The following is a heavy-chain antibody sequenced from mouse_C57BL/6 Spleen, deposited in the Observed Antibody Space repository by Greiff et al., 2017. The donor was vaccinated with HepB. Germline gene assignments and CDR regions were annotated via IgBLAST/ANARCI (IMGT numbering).Heavy chain of an antibody. CDR1: GFTFSDYY. CDR2: ISNGGGST. Sequence: EVQLVESGGGLVQPGGSLKLSCAASGFTFSDYYMYWVRQTPEKRLEWVAYISNGGGSTYYPDTVKGRFTISRDNAKNTLYLQMSRLKSEDTAMYYCARQGYGNYGWFAYWGQGTLVTVSA. D-gene: IGHD2-1*01. CDR3: ARQGYGNYGWFAY. J-gene: IGHJ3*01. V-gene: IGHV5-12*01.